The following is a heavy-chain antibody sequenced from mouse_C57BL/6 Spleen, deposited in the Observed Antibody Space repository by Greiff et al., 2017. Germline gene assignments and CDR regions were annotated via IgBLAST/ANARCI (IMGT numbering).Heavy chain of an antibody. CDR2: INPNNGGT. Sequence: EVQLQQSGPELVKPGASVKISCKASGYTFTDYYMNWVKQSHGKSLEWIGDINPNNGGTSYNQKFKGKATLTVDKSSSTAYMELRSLTSEDSAVYYCARSYYYGPPMDYWGQGTSVTVSS. V-gene: IGHV1-26*01. CDR1: GYTFTDYY. D-gene: IGHD1-1*01. J-gene: IGHJ4*01. CDR3: ARSYYYGPPMDY.